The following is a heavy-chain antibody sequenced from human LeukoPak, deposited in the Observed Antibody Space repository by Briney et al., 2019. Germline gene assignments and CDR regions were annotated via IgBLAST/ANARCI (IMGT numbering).Heavy chain of an antibody. J-gene: IGHJ4*02. Sequence: SQTLSLTCAISGDSVSSNSAAWNWIRQSPSRGLEWLGRTYYRPKWYDDYAVSVKSRITINPDTSKNQFSLQLNSVTPEDTAVFYCARASIAARPVYFDYWGQGTLVTVSS. V-gene: IGHV6-1*01. CDR3: ARASIAARPVYFDY. CDR1: GDSVSSNSAA. CDR2: TYYRPKWYD. D-gene: IGHD6-6*01.